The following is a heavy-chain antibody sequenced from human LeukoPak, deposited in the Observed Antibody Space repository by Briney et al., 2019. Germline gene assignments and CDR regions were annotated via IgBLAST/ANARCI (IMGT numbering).Heavy chain of an antibody. Sequence: GESLKISFKGSGYRFSDSWIGWVRQRPGKGLEWMGAIYPDDSETIYSPSFQGQVTISADRSITTAYLQWSSLKASDTAIYYCARKESWQRPEDYWGQGTLVTVSP. CDR3: ARKESWQRPEDY. CDR1: GYRFSDSW. CDR2: IYPDDSET. D-gene: IGHD6-25*01. J-gene: IGHJ4*02. V-gene: IGHV5-51*01.